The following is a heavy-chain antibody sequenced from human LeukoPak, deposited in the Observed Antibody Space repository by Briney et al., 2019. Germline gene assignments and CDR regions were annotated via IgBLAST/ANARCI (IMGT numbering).Heavy chain of an antibody. V-gene: IGHV4-38-2*02. Sequence: SETLSLTCTVSSYSISSDYYWGWIRQPPGKGLEWIGSIYHSGSTYYNPSLKSRVTISVDTSKNQFSLKLSSVTAADTAVYYCARGLAAAGTFDYWGQGTLVTVSS. CDR3: ARGLAAAGTFDY. J-gene: IGHJ4*02. D-gene: IGHD6-13*01. CDR1: SYSISSDYY. CDR2: IYHSGST.